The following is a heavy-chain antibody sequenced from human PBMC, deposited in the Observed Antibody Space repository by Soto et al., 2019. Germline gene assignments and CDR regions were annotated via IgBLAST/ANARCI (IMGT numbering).Heavy chain of an antibody. CDR1: GYTFTGYY. J-gene: IGHJ6*02. Sequence: ASVKVSCKASGYTFTGYYIHWVRQAPGQGLEWMGWIHLNSGGTNYAQTFQGRITMTRDMSVTTVFMEMTALTSDDTAVYYCASPRELTYSYYSFFTLDVWGQGTTVTVS. V-gene: IGHV1-2*02. CDR3: ASPRELTYSYYSFFTLDV. CDR2: IHLNSGGT. D-gene: IGHD2-15*01.